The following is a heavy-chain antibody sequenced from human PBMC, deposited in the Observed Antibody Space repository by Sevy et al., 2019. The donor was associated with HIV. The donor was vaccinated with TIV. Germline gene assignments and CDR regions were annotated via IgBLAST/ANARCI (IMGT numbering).Heavy chain of an antibody. V-gene: IGHV3-21*01. CDR3: ARDGGYSSSWYYYYYGMDV. CDR2: ISSSSSYI. Sequence: GGSLRLSCAASGFTFSSYSMNWVRQAPGKGLEWVSSISSSSSYIYYADSVKGRFTISRDNAKNSLYLQMNSLRAEDTAVYYCARDGGYSSSWYYYYYGMDVWGQGTTVTVSS. J-gene: IGHJ6*02. D-gene: IGHD6-13*01. CDR1: GFTFSSYS.